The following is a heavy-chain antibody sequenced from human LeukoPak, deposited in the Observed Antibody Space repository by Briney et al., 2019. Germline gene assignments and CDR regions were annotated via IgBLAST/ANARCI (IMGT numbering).Heavy chain of an antibody. V-gene: IGHV3-30*03. CDR2: ISYDGSNK. CDR3: ARPPRPAALSSSSWFDY. J-gene: IGHJ4*02. Sequence: PGGSLRLSCAASGFTFSSSSMNWVRQAPGKGLEWVAVISYDGSNKYYADSEKGRFTISRDNSKNTLYLQMNSLRAEDTAVYYCARPPRPAALSSSSWFDYWGQGTLVTVSS. D-gene: IGHD6-13*01. CDR1: GFTFSSSS.